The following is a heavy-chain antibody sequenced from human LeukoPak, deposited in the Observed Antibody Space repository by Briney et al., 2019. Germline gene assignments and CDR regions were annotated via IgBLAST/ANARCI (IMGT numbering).Heavy chain of an antibody. D-gene: IGHD6-19*01. Sequence: GGSLRLSCAASGFTVSSNYMSWVRQAPGKGLEWVSVIYSGGRTYYADSVKGRFTISRDNSKNTLYLQMNSLRAEDTAVYYCARDLGYSSGPNYWGQGTRVTVSS. CDR1: GFTVSSNY. J-gene: IGHJ4*02. CDR3: ARDLGYSSGPNY. CDR2: IYSGGRT. V-gene: IGHV3-66*01.